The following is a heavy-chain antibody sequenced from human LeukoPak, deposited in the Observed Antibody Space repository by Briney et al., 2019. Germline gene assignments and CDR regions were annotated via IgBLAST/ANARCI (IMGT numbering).Heavy chain of an antibody. V-gene: IGHV3-7*01. CDR1: GLTFSSSW. Sequence: PGGSLRLSCAVSGLTFSSSWMDWVRQAPGKGLEWVASINPDGNKKYSADSVKGRFITSRDNAENSLYLQMNSLRVEDTAFYYCARDLAYSRLDYWGQGMLVTVSS. J-gene: IGHJ4*02. CDR2: INPDGNKK. D-gene: IGHD5-18*01. CDR3: ARDLAYSRLDY.